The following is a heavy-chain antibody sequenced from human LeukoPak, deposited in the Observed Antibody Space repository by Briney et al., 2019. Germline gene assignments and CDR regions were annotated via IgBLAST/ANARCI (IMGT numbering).Heavy chain of an antibody. CDR1: GYSISSGYY. J-gene: IGHJ4*02. D-gene: IGHD2-2*02. CDR2: IYHSGST. Sequence: PSETLSLTCAVSGYSISSGYYWGWIRQPPGKGLEWIGSIYHSGSTYYNPSLKSRVTISVDTSKNQFSLKLSSVTAADTAVYYCARMYGCSSTSCYTPFDYWGQGTLVTVSS. CDR3: ARMYGCSSTSCYTPFDY. V-gene: IGHV4-38-2*01.